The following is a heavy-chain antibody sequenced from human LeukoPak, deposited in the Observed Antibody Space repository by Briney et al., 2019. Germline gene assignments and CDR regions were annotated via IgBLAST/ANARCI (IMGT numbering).Heavy chain of an antibody. V-gene: IGHV4-4*07. Sequence: SETLSLTCTVSGGSISSYYWSWIRQPAGKGLEWIGRIYTSGSTNYNPSLKSRVTMSVDTSKNQFYLKLSSVTAADTAVYYCARDSSSPASYYYYMDVWGKGTTVTVSS. CDR3: ARDSSSPASYYYYMDV. D-gene: IGHD6-6*01. J-gene: IGHJ6*03. CDR1: GGSISSYY. CDR2: IYTSGST.